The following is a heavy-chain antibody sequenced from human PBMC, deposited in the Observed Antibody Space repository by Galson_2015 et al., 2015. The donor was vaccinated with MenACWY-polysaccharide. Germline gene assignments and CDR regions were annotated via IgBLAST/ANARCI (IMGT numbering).Heavy chain of an antibody. CDR3: ASLTIA. CDR1: GLSFSTSA. V-gene: IGHV3-23*05. D-gene: IGHD3-10*01. CDR2: IHNTGNT. Sequence: SLRLSCAASGLSFSTSAMTWVRQAPGKGLEWVSVIHNTGNTYYADSVKGRFTISRDNSKNTLYLQMNSLRAEDTAVYYCASLTIAWGQGTLVTVSS. J-gene: IGHJ4*02.